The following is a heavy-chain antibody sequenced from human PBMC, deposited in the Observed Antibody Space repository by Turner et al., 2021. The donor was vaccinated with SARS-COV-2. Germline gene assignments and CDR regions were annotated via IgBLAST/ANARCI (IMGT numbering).Heavy chain of an antibody. J-gene: IGHJ6*02. CDR3: ARDRRVWFGELLYGLDV. V-gene: IGHV3-23*01. D-gene: IGHD3-10*01. CDR1: GFTFSSYA. Sequence: EVQLLESGGGLVQPGGSLRLSCAASGFTFSSYAMSWVRQAPGKGLEWVSAIKGRFTISRDNSKNTLYLQMNSLRAEDTAVYYCARDRRVWFGELLYGLDVWGQGTTVTVSS. CDR2: I.